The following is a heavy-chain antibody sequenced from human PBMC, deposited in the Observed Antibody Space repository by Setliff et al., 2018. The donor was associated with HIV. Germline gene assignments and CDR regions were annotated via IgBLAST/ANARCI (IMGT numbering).Heavy chain of an antibody. Sequence: PGGSLRLSCAASGFTFSSYGMHWVRQAPGKGLEWVAVIWYDGSSKYYADSVKGRFTISRDNSKNTLYLQMNSLRAEDTAVYYCAKGYSSSWYYFDYWGQGTLVTVSS. CDR2: IWYDGSSK. V-gene: IGHV3-30*02. CDR1: GFTFSSYG. CDR3: AKGYSSSWYYFDY. D-gene: IGHD6-13*01. J-gene: IGHJ4*02.